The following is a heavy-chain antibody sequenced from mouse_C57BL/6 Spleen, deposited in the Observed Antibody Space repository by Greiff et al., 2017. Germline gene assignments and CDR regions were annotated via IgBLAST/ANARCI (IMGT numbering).Heavy chain of an antibody. V-gene: IGHV1-82*01. J-gene: IGHJ4*01. Sequence: VKLQQSGPELVKPGASVKISCKASGYAFSSSWMNWVKQRPGKGPEWIGRIYPGDGDTNYNGKFKGKATLTADKSSSTAYMQLSSLTSEDSAVYFCARSTTVDAMDYWGQGTSVTVSS. CDR3: ARSTTVDAMDY. D-gene: IGHD1-1*01. CDR2: IYPGDGDT. CDR1: GYAFSSSW.